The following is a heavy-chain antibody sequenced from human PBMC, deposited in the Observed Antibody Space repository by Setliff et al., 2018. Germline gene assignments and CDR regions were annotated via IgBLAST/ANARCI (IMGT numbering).Heavy chain of an antibody. CDR2: IDPSDSYT. D-gene: IGHD5-12*01. CDR3: ARHRVGNSGYAIPILDF. CDR1: GYTFTNYL. J-gene: IGHJ4*02. Sequence: PGESLKISCKATGYTFTNYLIAWARQVPGKGLEWMGIIDPSDSYTNYSPSFEGQVTFSVDKSLTTAYLQWSSLKASDTAIYYCARHRVGNSGYAIPILDFWGQGALVTVSS. V-gene: IGHV5-51*01.